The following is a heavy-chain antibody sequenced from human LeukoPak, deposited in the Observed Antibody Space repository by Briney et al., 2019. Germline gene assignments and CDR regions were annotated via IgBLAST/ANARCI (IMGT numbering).Heavy chain of an antibody. J-gene: IGHJ4*02. V-gene: IGHV3-23*01. D-gene: IGHD5-12*01. Sequence: PGRSLRLSCAVSGFTFTSNAMSWVRQVPGKGLDWVSAISGTDDSTYYAESVKGRFTVSRDNSKNTLYLQMNSPRAEDTAIYYCATGAGGYGRDDYWGQGTLVTVSS. CDR3: ATGAGGYGRDDY. CDR2: ISGTDDST. CDR1: GFTFTSNA.